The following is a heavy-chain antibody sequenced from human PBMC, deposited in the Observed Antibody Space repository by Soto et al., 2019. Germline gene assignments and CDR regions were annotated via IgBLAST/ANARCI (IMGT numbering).Heavy chain of an antibody. CDR3: ARSYKSGWYDFDY. CDR1: GLTFKTYA. D-gene: IGHD6-19*01. J-gene: IGHJ4*02. Sequence: PWGSLKLASASCGLTFKTYAIHWFRQTPGKGLEWAAFISYDGNNKNYADSVKGRFTISRDNSKNTVYLQMNSLTAEDTAVYYCARSYKSGWYDFDYWGQGTLVTGSS. CDR2: ISYDGNNK. V-gene: IGHV3-30-3*01.